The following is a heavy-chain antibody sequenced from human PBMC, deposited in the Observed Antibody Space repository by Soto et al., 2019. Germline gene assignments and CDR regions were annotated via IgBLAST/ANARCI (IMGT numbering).Heavy chain of an antibody. V-gene: IGHV3-53*02. J-gene: IGHJ4*02. CDR1: GFTVSSSY. CDR2: IFSGGTT. Sequence: EVQLVETGGGLIQPGGSLRLSCAASGFTVSSSYMSWVRQAPGRGLEWVSTIFSGGTTHYADSVQGRLTISRDSSKNTLFLQLNSLRAEDTAIYYCARETVPPSYHYYDCWGQGTQVTVSS. D-gene: IGHD2-2*02. CDR3: ARETVPPSYHYYDC.